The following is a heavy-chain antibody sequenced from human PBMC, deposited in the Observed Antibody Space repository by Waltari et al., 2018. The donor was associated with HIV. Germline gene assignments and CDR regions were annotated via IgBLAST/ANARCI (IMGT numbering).Heavy chain of an antibody. J-gene: IGHJ4*02. Sequence: EVQLLESGGGLVQPGGSLRLSCAASGFTFASYDMSWVRQAPGKGLEWVSAMSTSGGTTYYADSVKGRFTISRDNSKNTLYLQMNSLRAEDTALYYCAKGGVTTEPFDCWGQGTLVTVSS. D-gene: IGHD4-4*01. CDR1: GFTFASYD. CDR3: AKGGVTTEPFDC. V-gene: IGHV3-23*01. CDR2: MSTSGGTT.